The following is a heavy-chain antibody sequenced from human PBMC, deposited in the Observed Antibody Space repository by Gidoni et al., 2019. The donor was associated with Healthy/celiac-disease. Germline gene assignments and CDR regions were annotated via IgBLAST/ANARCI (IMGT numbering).Heavy chain of an antibody. J-gene: IGHJ4*02. V-gene: IGHV4-31*03. CDR1: GGSISSGGYY. D-gene: IGHD2-2*01. CDR3: ARGDCSSTSCYIDY. Sequence: QVQLQESGPGLVKPSQTLSLTCTVPGGSISSGGYYWSWIRQHPGKGLEWIGYIYYSGSTYYNPSLKSRVTISVDTSKNQFSLKLSSVTAADTAVYYCARGDCSSTSCYIDYWGQGTLVTVSS. CDR2: IYYSGST.